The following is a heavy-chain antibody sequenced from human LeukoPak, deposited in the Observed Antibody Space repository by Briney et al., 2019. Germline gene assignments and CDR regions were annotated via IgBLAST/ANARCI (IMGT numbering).Heavy chain of an antibody. CDR3: ARDRYGGNSGDFDY. CDR1: GGSISSYF. V-gene: IGHV4-59*01. Sequence: SETLSLTCTVSGGSISSYFWSWVRQPPGKGLEWIGYVYYSGTTNYNPSLKSRVTISVDTSKNQFSLKLNSVTAADMAVYYCARDRYGGNSGDFDYWGQGTLVTVSS. CDR2: VYYSGTT. J-gene: IGHJ4*02. D-gene: IGHD4-23*01.